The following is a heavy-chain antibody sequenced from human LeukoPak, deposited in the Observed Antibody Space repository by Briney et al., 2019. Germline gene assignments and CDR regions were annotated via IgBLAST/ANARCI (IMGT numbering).Heavy chain of an antibody. CDR3: ARNGGLADW. Sequence: ASVKVSCKASGYTFSNFDISWVRQATGQGLEWMGWMNPNSGNTGYAGKFQGRIAMTRDTSINIAYMELSSLTSEDTAVYYCARNGGLADWWDQGTLVTVSS. CDR1: GYTFSNFD. CDR2: MNPNSGNT. D-gene: IGHD2-8*01. J-gene: IGHJ4*02. V-gene: IGHV1-8*01.